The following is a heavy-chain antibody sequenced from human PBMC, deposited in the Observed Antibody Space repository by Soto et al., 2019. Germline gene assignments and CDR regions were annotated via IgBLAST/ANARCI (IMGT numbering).Heavy chain of an antibody. J-gene: IGHJ4*02. V-gene: IGHV1-46*01. D-gene: IGHD2-15*01. CDR1: GYTFTSHH. CDR2: INPSSGVA. CDR3: ARDVRNGGNQDYFDY. Sequence: QIQLVQSGAEVKKPGASVKVSCKASGYTFTSHHVHWVRQSPGQGLEWMAIINPSSGVASYAQRLQGRVTVTRDTATSTVFMELSGLTSEDSAIYYCARDVRNGGNQDYFDYWGPGTRITVSS.